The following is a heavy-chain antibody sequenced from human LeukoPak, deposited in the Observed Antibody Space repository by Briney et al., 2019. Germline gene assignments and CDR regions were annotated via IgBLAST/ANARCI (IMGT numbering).Heavy chain of an antibody. CDR3: ARGYYYDSSGYLY. CDR2: IKSGGSGT. V-gene: IGHV3-74*01. J-gene: IGHJ4*02. Sequence: GGSLRLSCAASGFSFSSYWMFWVRQAPGKGLVWVSRIKSGGSGTTYADSVKGRFTISRDNAKNTLYLQMNSLRVENTAVYYCARGYYYDSSGYLYWGQGTLVTVSS. D-gene: IGHD3-22*01. CDR1: GFSFSSYW.